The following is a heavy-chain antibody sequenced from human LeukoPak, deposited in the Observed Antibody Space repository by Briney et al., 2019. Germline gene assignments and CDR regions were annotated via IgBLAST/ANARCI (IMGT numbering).Heavy chain of an antibody. CDR2: INHSGST. V-gene: IGHV4-34*01. CDR3: ARLGRYYYGSGSSNWFDP. J-gene: IGHJ5*02. Sequence: SETLSLTCAVYGGSFSGYYWSWIRQPPGKGLEWIGEINHSGSTNYNPSLKSRVTISVDTSKNQFSLKLSSVTAADTAVYYCARLGRYYYGSGSSNWFDPWGQGTLVTVSS. CDR1: GGSFSGYY. D-gene: IGHD3-10*01.